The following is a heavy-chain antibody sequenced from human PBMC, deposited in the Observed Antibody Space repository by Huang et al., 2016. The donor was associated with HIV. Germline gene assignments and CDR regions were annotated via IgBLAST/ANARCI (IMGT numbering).Heavy chain of an antibody. J-gene: IGHJ5*01. D-gene: IGHD1-1*01. V-gene: IGHV1-18*01. CDR3: ARDHWYPLQNWFDL. Sequence: QVELVQSGAEVKRPGASVRVSCKAAGYIFTKYGINWVRQAPEPGVEWMGWISAYNGNTNYAEKFQGRVTLTRDTSATTAYMELRDVTSADTAVYYCARDHWYPLQNWFDLWGQGTLVTVSS. CDR1: GYIFTKYG. CDR2: ISAYNGNT.